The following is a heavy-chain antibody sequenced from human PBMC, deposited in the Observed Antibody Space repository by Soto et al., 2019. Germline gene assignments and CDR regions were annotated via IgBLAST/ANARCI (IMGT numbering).Heavy chain of an antibody. CDR2: ISGSGGST. Sequence: EVQLLESGGGLVQPGGSLRLSCAASGFTFSSYAMSWVRQAPGKGLGWVSAISGSGGSTYYADSVKGRFTISRDNSKNTLYLQINSLRAEDTAVYYCAKESDYSYYGMDVWGQGTTVTVSS. J-gene: IGHJ6*02. V-gene: IGHV3-23*01. D-gene: IGHD3-3*01. CDR1: GFTFSSYA. CDR3: AKESDYSYYGMDV.